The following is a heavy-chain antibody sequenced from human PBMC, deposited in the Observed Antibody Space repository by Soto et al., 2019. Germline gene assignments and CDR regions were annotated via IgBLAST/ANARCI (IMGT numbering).Heavy chain of an antibody. Sequence: GGSLRLSCAASGFTFISYAMIWVRQAPGKGLEWVSAISGSGGSTYYADSVKGRFTISRDNSKNTLYLQMNSLRAEDTAVYYCAKVRGYCSSTSCPDAFDIWGQGTMVTVSS. V-gene: IGHV3-23*01. CDR1: GFTFISYA. D-gene: IGHD2-2*01. CDR2: ISGSGGST. CDR3: AKVRGYCSSTSCPDAFDI. J-gene: IGHJ3*02.